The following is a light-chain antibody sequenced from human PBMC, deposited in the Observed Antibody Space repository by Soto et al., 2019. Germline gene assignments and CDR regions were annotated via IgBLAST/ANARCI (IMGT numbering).Light chain of an antibody. J-gene: IGKJ5*01. CDR2: GAS. CDR1: QSFSSSY. V-gene: IGKV3-20*01. Sequence: ENVLTQSPGTLSLSPGDRATLSCRASQSFSSSYLAWYQQKPGQAPRLLISGASSRATGIPDRFSGSGSATDFTLTISRLEPEDFALYYCQQYGSSPITFGQGTRLEIK. CDR3: QQYGSSPIT.